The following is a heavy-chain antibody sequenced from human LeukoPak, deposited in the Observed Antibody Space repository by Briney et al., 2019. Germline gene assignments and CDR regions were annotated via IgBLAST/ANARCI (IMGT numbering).Heavy chain of an antibody. J-gene: IGHJ4*02. V-gene: IGHV1-69*04. CDR1: GGTFSSYA. D-gene: IGHD2-15*01. CDR2: IIPILGIA. Sequence: ASVKVSCKASGGTFSSYAISWVRQAPGQGLEWMGRIIPILGIANYAQKFQGRVTITADKSTSTAYMELSSLRSEDTAVYYCARGTQNRYCSGGSCHSAAYFDYWGQGTLVTVSS. CDR3: ARGTQNRYCSGGSCHSAAYFDY.